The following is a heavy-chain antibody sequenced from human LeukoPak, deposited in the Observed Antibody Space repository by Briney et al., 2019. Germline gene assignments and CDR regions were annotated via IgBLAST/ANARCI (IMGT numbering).Heavy chain of an antibody. CDR2: ISSSGSTI. V-gene: IGHV3-11*01. Sequence: PGGSLRLSCAASGFTFSDYYMSWIRQAPGKGLEWVSYISSSGSTIYYADSVKGRFTISRDNAKNSLYLQMNSLRAEDTAVYYCAREVVSYSSPSAFDIWGQGTMVTVSS. CDR3: AREVVSYSSPSAFDI. CDR1: GFTFSDYY. J-gene: IGHJ3*02. D-gene: IGHD2-15*01.